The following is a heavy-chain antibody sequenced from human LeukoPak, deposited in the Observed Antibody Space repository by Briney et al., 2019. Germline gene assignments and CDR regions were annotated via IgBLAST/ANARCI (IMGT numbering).Heavy chain of an antibody. CDR1: GGSIGTYY. V-gene: IGHV4-59*01. D-gene: IGHD5-24*01. CDR2: IHYSGST. J-gene: IGHJ2*01. Sequence: PSETLSLTCTVSGGSIGTYYWSWIRQPPGKGLEWIGYIHYSGSTNCHPSLKSRATISVDTSKNQISLKLSSVTAADTAVYYCARQRVPGYNYWSFDIWGRGTLVTVSS. CDR3: ARQRVPGYNYWSFDI.